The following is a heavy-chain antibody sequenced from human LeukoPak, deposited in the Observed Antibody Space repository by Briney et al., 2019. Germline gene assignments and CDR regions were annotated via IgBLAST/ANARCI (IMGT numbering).Heavy chain of an antibody. J-gene: IGHJ3*02. CDR2: IASDGSHT. CDR3: ARERQDTILHSGAFDI. Sequence: PGGSLRLSCAASGFTFSTYFMHWVRQAPGKALEWVADIASDGSHTFYAESVKGRFTISRDNSKNTLYLQMNSLRAEDTAVYFCARERQDTILHSGAFDIWGQGTMVTVSS. CDR1: GFTFSTYF. V-gene: IGHV3-30-3*01. D-gene: IGHD2-21*01.